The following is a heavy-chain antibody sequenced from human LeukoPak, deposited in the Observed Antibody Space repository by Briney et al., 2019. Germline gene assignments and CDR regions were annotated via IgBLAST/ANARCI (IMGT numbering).Heavy chain of an antibody. D-gene: IGHD1-1*01. Sequence: GGSLRLSCSASGFTFSSFWMGWVRQAPGKRLEWVASIRWDDERHHVDSVTGRFSVSRDNAKNSLYLQMNSLRAEDTAVYFCSRITTNGYFEYWGQGALVTVSS. CDR2: IRWDDER. CDR1: GFTFSSFW. CDR3: SRITTNGYFEY. J-gene: IGHJ4*02. V-gene: IGHV3-7*01.